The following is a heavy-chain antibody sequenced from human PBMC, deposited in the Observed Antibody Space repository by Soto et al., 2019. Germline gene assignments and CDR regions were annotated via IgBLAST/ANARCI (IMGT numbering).Heavy chain of an antibody. D-gene: IGHD4-17*01. V-gene: IGHV5-51*01. J-gene: IGHJ5*02. Sequence: PGESLKISCKASGYSFTNYWIGWVRQVSGKGLEWMGIIYPGDSNIRYNPSFQGQVTISADKSINTAYLRWSSLKASDTAMYYCARRRSYGGNSVADLDPWGQGTLVTVS. CDR2: IYPGDSNI. CDR1: GYSFTNYW. CDR3: ARRRSYGGNSVADLDP.